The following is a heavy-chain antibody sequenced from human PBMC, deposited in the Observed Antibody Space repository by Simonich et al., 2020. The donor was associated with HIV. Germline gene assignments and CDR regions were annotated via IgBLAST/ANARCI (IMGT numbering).Heavy chain of an antibody. CDR1: GGSFSGYY. J-gene: IGHJ5*02. CDR2: INHSGIT. D-gene: IGHD6-13*01. Sequence: QVQLQQWGAGLLKPSETLSLTCAVYGGSFSGYYWSWIRQPPGKGLEWIGEINHSGITNYNPSLKSRFTISLDTSKIQFSLKRSSVTAADTAVYDCARQNEHSIAAAGIGWFDPWGQGTLVTVSS. CDR3: ARQNEHSIAAAGIGWFDP. V-gene: IGHV4-34*01.